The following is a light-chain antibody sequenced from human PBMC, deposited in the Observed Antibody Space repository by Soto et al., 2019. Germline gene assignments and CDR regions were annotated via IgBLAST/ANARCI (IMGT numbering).Light chain of an antibody. J-gene: IGKJ2*01. CDR2: GAS. CDR3: QQYNNWPPYT. V-gene: IGKV3-15*01. CDR1: QSVSSN. Sequence: EIVMTQSPATLSVSPGERATLSCRASQSVSSNLAWYQQKPGQAPRLLIYGASTRATVIPARFSGSGSGTEFTLTISSLQSEDFAVYYWQQYNNWPPYTFGQGTKLESK.